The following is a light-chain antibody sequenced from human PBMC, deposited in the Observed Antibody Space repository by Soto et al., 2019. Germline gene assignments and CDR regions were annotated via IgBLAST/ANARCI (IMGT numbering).Light chain of an antibody. CDR2: K. CDR1: QSISGW. CDR3: QHYHNYS. Sequence: DIQMTQSPSTLSASVGDRVIITCRASQSISGWMAGYQQKPGKAPNLLIYKTLKSEVRSRFSGSGTGTEVTLIISSLQPDDFATYYCQHYHNYSFGQGTTVEI. J-gene: IGKJ1*01. V-gene: IGKV1-5*03.